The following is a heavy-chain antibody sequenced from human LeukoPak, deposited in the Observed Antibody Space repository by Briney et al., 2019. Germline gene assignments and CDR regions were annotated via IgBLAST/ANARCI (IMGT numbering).Heavy chain of an antibody. J-gene: IGHJ6*03. D-gene: IGHD1-1*01. CDR3: ARDNNDRVGYYYYYYMDV. Sequence: GGSLRLSCAASGFTFSSYWMSWVRQAPGKGLEWVANIKQDGSGKYYVDSVKGRFTISRDNAKNSLYLQMNSLRAEDTAVYYCARDNNDRVGYYYYYYMDVWGKGTTVTVSS. CDR1: GFTFSSYW. CDR2: IKQDGSGK. V-gene: IGHV3-7*01.